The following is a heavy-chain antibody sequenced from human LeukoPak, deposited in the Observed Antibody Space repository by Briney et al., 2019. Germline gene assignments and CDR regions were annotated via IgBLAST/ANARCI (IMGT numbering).Heavy chain of an antibody. Sequence: QPGGSLRLSCAASGFIFRNYWMHWARQAPGKGLVWVARINPNGITTTYTDSVKGRFTISRDNAKNTLYLQMNSLRAEDTAVYYCAKDFAGDRDYWGQGTLVTVSS. J-gene: IGHJ4*02. V-gene: IGHV3-74*01. CDR1: GFIFRNYW. D-gene: IGHD4-17*01. CDR2: INPNGITT. CDR3: AKDFAGDRDY.